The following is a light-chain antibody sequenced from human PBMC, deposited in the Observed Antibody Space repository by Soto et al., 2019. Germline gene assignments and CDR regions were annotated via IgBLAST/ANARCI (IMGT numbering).Light chain of an antibody. Sequence: EIVLTQSPCTLSLSPGERATLSCRASQSVSSSYLAWYQQKPGQAPRLLIYGASSRATGIPDRFSGSGSGTDFTLTISRLEPEDFAVYYCQQDGSSPLTFGGGAQV. CDR2: GAS. CDR1: QSVSSSY. V-gene: IGKV3-20*01. CDR3: QQDGSSPLT. J-gene: IGKJ4*01.